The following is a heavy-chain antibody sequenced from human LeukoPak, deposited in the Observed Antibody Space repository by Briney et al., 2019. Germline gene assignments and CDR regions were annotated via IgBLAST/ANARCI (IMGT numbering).Heavy chain of an antibody. D-gene: IGHD1-14*01. Sequence: SETLSLTCSVSGGSISSTSHHWDWIRQPPGKGLEWIGSIYYSGSTYFNPSLKSRVTISVDTSKNQFSLKLNSVTAADTAVYYCARNTSPGGYFDLWGRGTLVTVSS. CDR1: GGSISSTSHH. J-gene: IGHJ2*01. CDR3: ARNTSPGGYFDL. V-gene: IGHV4-39*07. CDR2: IYYSGST.